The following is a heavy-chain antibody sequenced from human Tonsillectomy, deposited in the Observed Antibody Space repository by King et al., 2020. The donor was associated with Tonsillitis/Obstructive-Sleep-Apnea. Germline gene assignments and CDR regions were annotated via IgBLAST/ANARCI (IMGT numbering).Heavy chain of an antibody. CDR1: GFTFSSYG. CDR2: IWYDGSNK. CDR3: ARDPNTSAFDI. V-gene: IGHV3-33*01. D-gene: IGHD3-16*01. Sequence: VQLVESGGGVVQPGRSLRLSCAASGFTFSSYGMHWVRQAPGKGLEWVVVIWYDGSNKYFADSVKGRFTISRDNSKNTLYLQMNSLRAEDTAVYYCARDPNTSAFDIWGQGTMVTVSS. J-gene: IGHJ3*02.